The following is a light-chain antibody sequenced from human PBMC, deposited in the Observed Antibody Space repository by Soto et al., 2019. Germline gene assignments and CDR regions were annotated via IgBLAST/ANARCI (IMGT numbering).Light chain of an antibody. CDR2: DGV. V-gene: IGLV2-11*01. CDR3: CSYAGSYTHVV. Sequence: QSALTQPRSVSGSPGQSVTISCTGTSGDVGGYNYVYWYQPHPDKAPKLMMYDGVKRPSRVPDRFSGSKSGNTASLAISGLQAEDEAYYDCCSYAGSYTHVVIGGGTKLTVL. CDR1: SGDVGGYNY. J-gene: IGLJ2*01.